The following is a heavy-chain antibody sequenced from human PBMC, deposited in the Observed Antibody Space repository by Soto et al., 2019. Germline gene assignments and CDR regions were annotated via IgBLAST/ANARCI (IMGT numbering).Heavy chain of an antibody. CDR1: GFTFSSYG. J-gene: IGHJ5*02. D-gene: IGHD3-16*01. CDR3: ARDQGDYDPFPGLPLLFDP. V-gene: IGHV3-33*01. Sequence: GGSLRLSCAASGFTFSSYGMHWVRQAPGKGLEWVAVIWYDGSNKYYADSVKGRFTISRDNSKNTLYLQMNSLRAEDTAVYYCARDQGDYDPFPGLPLLFDPWGQGTLVTVSS. CDR2: IWYDGSNK.